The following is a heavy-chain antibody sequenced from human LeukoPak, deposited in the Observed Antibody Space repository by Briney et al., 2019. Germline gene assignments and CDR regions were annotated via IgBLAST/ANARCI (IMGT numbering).Heavy chain of an antibody. V-gene: IGHV4-39*01. J-gene: IGHJ5*02. CDR3: ERAMLTAMGP. CDR2: IYYSGST. CDR1: GGSISSSSYY. D-gene: IGHD5-18*01. Sequence: SETLSLTCTVSGGSISSSSYYWGWIRQPPGKGLEWIGSIYYSGSTYYNPSLKSRVTISVDTSKNQFSLKLSSVTAADTAVYYCERAMLTAMGPWGQGTLVTVSS.